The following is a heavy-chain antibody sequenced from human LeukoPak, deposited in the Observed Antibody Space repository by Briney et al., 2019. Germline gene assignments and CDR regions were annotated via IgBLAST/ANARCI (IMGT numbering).Heavy chain of an antibody. CDR3: AKDIGSSSLGGPFDP. CDR2: ISSSGSTT. CDR1: GFSFSNYE. D-gene: IGHD6-6*01. Sequence: PGGSLRLSCAASGFSFSNYEMNWVRQTPGKGLEWVSYISSSGSTTYYADSMKGRFTISRDNAKNSLYLQMNSLRAEDMALYYCAKDIGSSSLGGPFDPWGQGTLATVSS. J-gene: IGHJ5*02. V-gene: IGHV3-48*03.